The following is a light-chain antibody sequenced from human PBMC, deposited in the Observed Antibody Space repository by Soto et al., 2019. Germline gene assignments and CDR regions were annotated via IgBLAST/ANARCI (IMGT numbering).Light chain of an antibody. CDR2: DVS. J-gene: IGLJ1*01. V-gene: IGLV2-14*01. CDR3: SSYTSSSTPRYV. CDR1: SSDVGGYNY. Sequence: QSVLTRPASVSGSPGQSITISCTGTSSDVGGYNYVSWYQQHPGKAPKLMIYDVSNRPSGVSNRFSGSKSGNTASLTISGLQAEDEADYYCSSYTSSSTPRYVFGTGTKLTVL.